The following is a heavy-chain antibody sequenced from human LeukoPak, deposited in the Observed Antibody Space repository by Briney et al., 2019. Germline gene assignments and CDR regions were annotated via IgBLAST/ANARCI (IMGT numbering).Heavy chain of an antibody. V-gene: IGHV3-23*01. J-gene: IGHJ4*02. CDR2: ISDTGGST. CDR3: ARVRDVYGQFDY. Sequence: GGSLRLSCAASGFTFSSHAMSWIRQPPGKGLEWVSAISDTGGSTYYAASVKGRFTISNDNSNNSLYLQIDSLSAEDTAVYCFARVRDVYGQFDYWGQGTLVTVSS. CDR1: GFTFSSHA. D-gene: IGHD5/OR15-5a*01.